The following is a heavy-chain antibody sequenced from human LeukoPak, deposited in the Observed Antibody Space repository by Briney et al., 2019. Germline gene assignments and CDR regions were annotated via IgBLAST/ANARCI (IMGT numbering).Heavy chain of an antibody. CDR3: ARVVAAAGNNWFDP. Sequence: SETLSHTCAVSGGSISSGGYSWTWIRLTPGKGLEWIAYIHDSGSTYYNPSLKSRVSISIDTSKNQFSLKLNSVTAADTAVYYCARVVAAAGNNWFDPWGQGTLVTVSS. D-gene: IGHD6-13*01. CDR1: GGSISSGGYS. V-gene: IGHV4-30-4*07. CDR2: IHDSGST. J-gene: IGHJ5*02.